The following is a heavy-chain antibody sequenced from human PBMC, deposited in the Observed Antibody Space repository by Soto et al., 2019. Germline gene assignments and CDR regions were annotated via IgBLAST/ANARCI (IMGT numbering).Heavy chain of an antibody. Sequence: GGSLRLSCAASGFTFSSYAMSWVRQAQGKGLEWVSAISGSGGSTYYADSVKGRFTISRDNSKNTLYLQMTSLRAEDTAVYYCAKERHSRSWKWFEPWAQGTLVTVSS. D-gene: IGHD6-13*01. CDR2: ISGSGGST. J-gene: IGHJ5*02. CDR1: GFTFSSYA. CDR3: AKERHSRSWKWFEP. V-gene: IGHV3-23*01.